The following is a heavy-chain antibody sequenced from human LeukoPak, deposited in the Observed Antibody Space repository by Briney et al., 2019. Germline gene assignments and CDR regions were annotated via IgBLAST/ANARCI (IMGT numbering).Heavy chain of an antibody. Sequence: ASVKVSCKTSGDSFTTYYFQWVRQAPGQGLEWVATINPKDGSTNYAENFRGRVTLTRDTSTTTLYMDLHSLESADAAVYYCARDRGCTTSSCYRTGLRWFDPWGQGTLVIVSS. CDR2: INPKDGST. J-gene: IGHJ5*02. CDR3: ARDRGCTTSSCYRTGLRWFDP. CDR1: GDSFTTYY. D-gene: IGHD2-2*01. V-gene: IGHV1-46*01.